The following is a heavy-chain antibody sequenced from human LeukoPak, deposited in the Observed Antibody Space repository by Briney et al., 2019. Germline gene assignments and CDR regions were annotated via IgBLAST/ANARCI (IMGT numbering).Heavy chain of an antibody. D-gene: IGHD2-15*01. CDR1: GFTFSSYA. V-gene: IGHV3-23*01. CDR3: ANGHCSGGSCYSFYYYGMDV. Sequence: GGSLRLSRAASGFTFSSYAMSWVRQAPGKGLEWVSAISGSGGSTYYADSVKGRFTISRDNSKNTLYLQMNSLRAEDTAVYYCANGHCSGGSCYSFYYYGMDVWGQGTTVTVSS. J-gene: IGHJ6*02. CDR2: ISGSGGST.